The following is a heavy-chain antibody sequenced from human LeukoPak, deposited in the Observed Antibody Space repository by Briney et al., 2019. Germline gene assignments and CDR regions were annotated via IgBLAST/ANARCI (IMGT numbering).Heavy chain of an antibody. CDR3: ARGDCSGGSCYTFDY. J-gene: IGHJ4*02. CDR1: GFTFRTYS. D-gene: IGHD2-15*01. V-gene: IGHV3-48*02. CDR2: ISSSSDTI. Sequence: PGGSLRLSCAASGFTFRTYSMNWVRQAPGKGLEWVSYISSSSDTIHYAGSVKGRFTISRDNAKNSLYLQMNSLRDEDTAIYYCARGDCSGGSCYTFDYWGQGTLVTVSS.